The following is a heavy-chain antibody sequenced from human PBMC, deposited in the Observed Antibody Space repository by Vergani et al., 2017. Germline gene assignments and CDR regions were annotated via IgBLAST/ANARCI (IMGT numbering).Heavy chain of an antibody. D-gene: IGHD3-10*01. CDR3: ARDRYYGSGSYYYYYYMDV. J-gene: IGHJ6*03. CDR1: GFTFSSYA. CDR2: ISYDGSNK. Sequence: QVQLVESGGGVVQPGRSLRLSCAASGFTFSSYAMHWVRQAPGKGLEWVAVISYDGSNKYCADSVKGRFTISRDNAKNSLYLQMNSLRAEDTAVYYCARDRYYGSGSYYYYYYMDVWGKGTTVTVSS. V-gene: IGHV3-30-3*01.